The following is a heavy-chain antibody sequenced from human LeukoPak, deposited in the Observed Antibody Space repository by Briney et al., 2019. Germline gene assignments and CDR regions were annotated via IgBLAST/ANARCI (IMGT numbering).Heavy chain of an antibody. Sequence: SGPALVKPTQTLTLTCTFSGFSLNTSGMCVVWIRQPPGKALEWLARIDWDDAKYYSTSLKTTLTISKDTSKNQVVLTMTNMDPVDTATYYCARLYSSSSGLFDSWGQGTLVTVSS. CDR1: GFSLNTSGMC. J-gene: IGHJ4*02. V-gene: IGHV2-70*11. D-gene: IGHD6-6*01. CDR2: IDWDDAK. CDR3: ARLYSSSSGLFDS.